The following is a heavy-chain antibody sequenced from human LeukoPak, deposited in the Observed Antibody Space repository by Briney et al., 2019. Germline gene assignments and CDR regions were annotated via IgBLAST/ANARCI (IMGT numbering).Heavy chain of an antibody. CDR1: GFIVRSNH. CDR3: ARERPDSRNLDS. Sequence: GGALRLSCAAFGFIVRSNHINWVRQAPGKGLEWVSITYSGDTTYYADSVKGRFIISRDDSKNTLSLQMNDLRVEDTAVYYCARERPDSRNLDSWGRGALVTVSS. J-gene: IGHJ4*02. D-gene: IGHD1-14*01. V-gene: IGHV3-66*01. CDR2: TYSGDTT.